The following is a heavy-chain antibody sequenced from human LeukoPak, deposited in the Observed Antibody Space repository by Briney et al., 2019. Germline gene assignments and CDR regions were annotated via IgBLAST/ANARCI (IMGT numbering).Heavy chain of an antibody. CDR1: GAFIRSYY. Sequence: PSETLSLTCTVSGAFIRSYYWSWIRQPPGKGLEWIGDIYYSGYTNYNPSLKSRVTMSLDTSNNQLSLSLNSVTAADTAVYFCVRVGDEYYYYMDVWGKGTTVTVSS. D-gene: IGHD1-26*01. CDR3: VRVGDEYYYYMDV. V-gene: IGHV4-59*01. J-gene: IGHJ6*03. CDR2: IYYSGYT.